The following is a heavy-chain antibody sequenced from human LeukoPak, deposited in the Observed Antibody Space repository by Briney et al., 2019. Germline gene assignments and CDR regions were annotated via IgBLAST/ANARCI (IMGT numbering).Heavy chain of an antibody. Sequence: VKVSCKASGYTFTDYYIHWLRQAPGQGLEWMGWINPNSGGTNYAQNFQGRVTMTRDTSITTAYMELSRLRSDDTAVYYCARKPGTWLHFSYYFDYWGQGTLVTVSS. CDR2: INPNSGGT. J-gene: IGHJ4*02. CDR1: GYTFTDYY. CDR3: ARKPGTWLHFSYYFDY. V-gene: IGHV1-2*02. D-gene: IGHD5-24*01.